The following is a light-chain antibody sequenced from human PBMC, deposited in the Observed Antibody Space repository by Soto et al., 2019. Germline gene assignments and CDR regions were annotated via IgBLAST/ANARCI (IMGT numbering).Light chain of an antibody. CDR3: QQYDNLPKYT. Sequence: DIQMTQSPPSLSASVGDRVTITCQASQDIRNYLNWYQQKPGKAPKLLIYDASNLETGVPSRFSGSGSGTDFTFTISSLQPEDIATYYCQQYDNLPKYTFGQGTKLEIK. CDR1: QDIRNY. V-gene: IGKV1-33*01. CDR2: DAS. J-gene: IGKJ2*01.